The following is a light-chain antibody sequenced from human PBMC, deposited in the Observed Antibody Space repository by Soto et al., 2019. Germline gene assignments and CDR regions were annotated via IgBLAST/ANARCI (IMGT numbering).Light chain of an antibody. Sequence: EIVLTQSPATLSLSPGERATLSCRASQSVSSYLAWYQQTPGQAPRLLIYEASNRATGIPARFSGSGSGTDFTLTISSLEPEDFAVYYCQQRSNWPWTFGQGNKVEIK. CDR3: QQRSNWPWT. J-gene: IGKJ1*01. CDR1: QSVSSY. V-gene: IGKV3-11*01. CDR2: EAS.